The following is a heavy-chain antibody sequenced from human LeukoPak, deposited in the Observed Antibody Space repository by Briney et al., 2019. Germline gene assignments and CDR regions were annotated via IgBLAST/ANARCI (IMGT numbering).Heavy chain of an antibody. J-gene: IGHJ3*02. CDR1: GHTLTEIF. CDR3: ATHFDSSGPDAFDI. CDR2: VDPKDYET. V-gene: IGHV1-24*01. Sequence: ASVKVSCKVSGHTLTEIFMHWVRQAPGKGFEWMGGVDPKDYETINAQKFQGRVTMTEDTSTDTAYMELSSLRSEDTAVYYCATHFDSSGPDAFDIWGQGTMVTVSS. D-gene: IGHD3-22*01.